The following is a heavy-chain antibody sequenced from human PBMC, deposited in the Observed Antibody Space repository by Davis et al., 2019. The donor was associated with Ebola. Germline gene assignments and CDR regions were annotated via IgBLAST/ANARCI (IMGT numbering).Heavy chain of an antibody. CDR2: IYYSGGT. V-gene: IGHV4-59*08. CDR3: ARQSDRVDY. Sequence: PSETLSLTCTVSGGSISSYYWSWIRQPPGKGLEWIGYIYYSGGTNYNPSLKSRVTISVDTSKNQFSLKLSSVTAADTAVYYCARQSDRVDYWGQGTLVTVSS. CDR1: GGSISSYY. J-gene: IGHJ4*02. D-gene: IGHD2-15*01.